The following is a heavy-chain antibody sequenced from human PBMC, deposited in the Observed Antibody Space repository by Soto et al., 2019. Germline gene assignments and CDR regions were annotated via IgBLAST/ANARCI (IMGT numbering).Heavy chain of an antibody. CDR1: GFTFSSYG. Sequence: GGPMRLSCAASGFTFSSYGMHWVRQAPGKGLEWVAFIWHDGGNKFYAESVKGRFTISRDNSKNTLYLQMTSLSAKDTAMYYCARDGDVNTGFGKDYWGQGTLVTVSS. CDR3: ARDGDVNTGFGKDY. D-gene: IGHD3-16*01. J-gene: IGHJ4*02. CDR2: IWHDGGNK. V-gene: IGHV3-33*01.